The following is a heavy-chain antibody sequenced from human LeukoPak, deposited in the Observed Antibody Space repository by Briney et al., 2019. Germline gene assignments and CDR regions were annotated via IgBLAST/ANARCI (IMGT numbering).Heavy chain of an antibody. Sequence: ASMKVSCKASGHTFTNYGITWVRQAPGQGLEWMGWISGYNGNTHYAQKFQGRVTMTTDTSTSTAYMELRSLTSDDTAVYFCARVGTSYYLDYWGQGSLVTVSS. V-gene: IGHV1-18*01. D-gene: IGHD1-1*01. CDR2: ISGYNGNT. CDR1: GHTFTNYG. J-gene: IGHJ4*02. CDR3: ARVGTSYYLDY.